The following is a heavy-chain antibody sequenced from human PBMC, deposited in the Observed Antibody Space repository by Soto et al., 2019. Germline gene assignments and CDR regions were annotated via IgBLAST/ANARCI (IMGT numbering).Heavy chain of an antibody. J-gene: IGHJ4*02. D-gene: IGHD3-16*02. V-gene: IGHV5-51*01. Sequence: GESLKISCKGSGYTFISYWIGWVRQKPGKGLEWMGMIYPGDSDTRYSPSFQGQVTISADKSINTAYLQWSSLEASDTAVYYCARIIAASGTGFDYWGQGTLVTVSS. CDR3: ARIIAASGTGFDY. CDR1: GYTFISYW. CDR2: IYPGDSDT.